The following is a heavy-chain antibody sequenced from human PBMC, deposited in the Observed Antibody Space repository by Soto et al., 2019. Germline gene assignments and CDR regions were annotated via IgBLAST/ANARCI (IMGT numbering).Heavy chain of an antibody. V-gene: IGHV1-18*01. CDR3: ARDRYYGSGTYYRGNFDY. Sequence: QVQLVQSGAEVKKPGASVKVSCKASGYTFTNYGVTWVRQAPGQGLEWIGWISGYDGNRNYAQNFQGRVTMTTDTSTSTAYMDLRSLRFDDTAVYYCARDRYYGSGTYYRGNFDYWGQGTLVTVSS. CDR1: GYTFTNYG. CDR2: ISGYDGNR. D-gene: IGHD3-10*01. J-gene: IGHJ4*02.